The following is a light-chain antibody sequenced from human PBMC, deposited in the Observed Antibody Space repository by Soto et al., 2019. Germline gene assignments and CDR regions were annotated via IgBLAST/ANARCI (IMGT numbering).Light chain of an antibody. J-gene: IGKJ4*01. CDR1: QSINRNY. CDR3: QQYGNLVT. Sequence: ILLTQSPGTLSLSPGERATLSCRASQSINRNYFAWYQQKPAQPPRLLIYGASTRATGTPDRFSGSGSGTDFTLTISRLEPEDFAVYYCQQYGNLVTFGGGTKVEIK. V-gene: IGKV3-20*01. CDR2: GAS.